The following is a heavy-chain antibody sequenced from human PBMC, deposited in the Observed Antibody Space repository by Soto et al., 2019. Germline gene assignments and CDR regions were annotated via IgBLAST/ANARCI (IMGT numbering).Heavy chain of an antibody. CDR1: GYTFTNYG. CDR3: AREDFGDKIDY. V-gene: IGHV1-18*01. J-gene: IGHJ4*02. Sequence: QVHLMQSGAEVKKPGASVKVSCKASGYTFTNYGISWVRQAPGQGLEWMGWISPYNGHTHYTQRFQGRVTMTTDTSTTTTFMELRSLSSDDTAVYYCAREDFGDKIDYWGQGTLVAVSS. D-gene: IGHD3-10*01. CDR2: ISPYNGHT.